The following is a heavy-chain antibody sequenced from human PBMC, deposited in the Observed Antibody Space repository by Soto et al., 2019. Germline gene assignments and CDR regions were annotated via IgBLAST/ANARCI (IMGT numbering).Heavy chain of an antibody. CDR3: ARVNWNLGYYGMDV. Sequence: GGSLRLSCAASGFTFSSYAMHWVRQAPGKGLEWVAVISYDGSNKYYADSVKGRFTISRDNSKNTLYLQMNSLRAEDTAVYYCARVNWNLGYYGMDVWGQGTTVTVSS. V-gene: IGHV3-30-3*01. J-gene: IGHJ6*02. CDR1: GFTFSSYA. D-gene: IGHD1-7*01. CDR2: ISYDGSNK.